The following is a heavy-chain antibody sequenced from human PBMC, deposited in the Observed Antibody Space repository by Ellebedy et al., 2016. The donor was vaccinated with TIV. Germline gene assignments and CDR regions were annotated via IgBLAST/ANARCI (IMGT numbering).Heavy chain of an antibody. J-gene: IGHJ4*02. Sequence: GESLKISXAASGFTFSDYSMHWVRQAPGKGLEWVTIISSAGSTIYYADSVKGRFTTSRDNSKSTLYLEMNSLRVEDTAVYYCARVGKTVAGYFDHWGQGTLVTVSS. CDR3: ARVGKTVAGYFDH. D-gene: IGHD6-19*01. V-gene: IGHV3-30-3*01. CDR2: ISSAGSTI. CDR1: GFTFSDYS.